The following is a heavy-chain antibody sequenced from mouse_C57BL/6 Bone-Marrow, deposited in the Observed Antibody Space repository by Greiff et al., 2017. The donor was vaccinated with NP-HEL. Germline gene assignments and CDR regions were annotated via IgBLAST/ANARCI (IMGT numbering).Heavy chain of an antibody. CDR1: GYAFSSSW. V-gene: IGHV1-82*01. CDR3: ARGAPYLYFDV. D-gene: IGHD5-5*01. Sequence: QVQLKESGPELVKPGASVKISCKASGYAFSSSWMNWVKQRPGKGLEWIGRIYPGDGATNYNGKFKGKATLTADKSSSTAYMQLSSLTSEDSAVYVCARGAPYLYFDVWGTGTTVTVSS. CDR2: IYPGDGAT. J-gene: IGHJ1*03.